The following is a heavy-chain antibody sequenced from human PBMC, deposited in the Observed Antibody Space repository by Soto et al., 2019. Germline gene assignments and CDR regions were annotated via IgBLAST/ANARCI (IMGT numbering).Heavy chain of an antibody. Sequence: QVQLQESGPGLVKPSETLSLTCTVSGGSISSYYWSWIRQPPGKGLEWIGYIYYSGNTNYNPSLKSRVTISVDTSKNQFSLKLSSVTAADTAVYYCARVLPVYSSSWYPRKDNWFDPWGQGTLVTVSS. CDR2: IYYSGNT. CDR3: ARVLPVYSSSWYPRKDNWFDP. J-gene: IGHJ5*02. D-gene: IGHD6-13*01. CDR1: GGSISSYY. V-gene: IGHV4-59*01.